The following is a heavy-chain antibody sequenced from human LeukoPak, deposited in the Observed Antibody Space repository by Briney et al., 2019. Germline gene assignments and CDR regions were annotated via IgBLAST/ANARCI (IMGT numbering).Heavy chain of an antibody. CDR3: ARAGGLAPYAFDI. V-gene: IGHV3-53*01. Sequence: GGSLRLSCAASGFTVSSNYMSWVRQAPGKGLEWVSVIYSGGSTYYADSVKGRFTISRDNSKNTLYLQMNSLRAEDTAVYYCARAGGLAPYAFDIWGQGTMVTVSS. CDR1: GFTVSSNY. D-gene: IGHD3-16*01. CDR2: IYSGGST. J-gene: IGHJ3*02.